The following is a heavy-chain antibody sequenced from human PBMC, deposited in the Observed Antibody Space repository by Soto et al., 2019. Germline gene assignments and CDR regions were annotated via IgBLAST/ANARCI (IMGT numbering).Heavy chain of an antibody. D-gene: IGHD3-22*01. CDR1: CFTFSNAW. CDR3: TTDPVTMIVVVPSSG. V-gene: IGHV3-15*07. J-gene: IGHJ4*02. Sequence: GGALILSCAASCFTFSNAWMNWVRPAPGEGLEWVGRIKSKTDGGTTDYAAPVKGRFTISRDDSKNTLYLQMNSLKTEDTAVYYCTTDPVTMIVVVPSSGWGQGTLVTVSS. CDR2: IKSKTDGGTT.